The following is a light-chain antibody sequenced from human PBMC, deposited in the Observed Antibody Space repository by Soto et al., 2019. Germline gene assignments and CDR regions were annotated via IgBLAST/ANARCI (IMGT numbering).Light chain of an antibody. J-gene: IGKJ1*01. V-gene: IGKV3-20*01. CDR3: QQYDRSPSWT. CDR1: QSVHSDY. Sequence: EIVLTQSPGTLSLSPGERATLSCRASQSVHSDYLTWYQQKPGQAPRLLIYGASGRATGIPDRFSGSGSGTDFTRTISRLEPEDFAVYYCQQYDRSPSWTFGQGTKVEIK. CDR2: GAS.